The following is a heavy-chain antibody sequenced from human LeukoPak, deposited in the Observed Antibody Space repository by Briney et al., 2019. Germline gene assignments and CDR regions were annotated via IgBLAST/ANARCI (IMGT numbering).Heavy chain of an antibody. V-gene: IGHV3-23*01. CDR2: ISGGGGST. D-gene: IGHD3-22*01. Sequence: PGGSLRLSCAASGFNFGSHGLSWVRQAPGKGLEWVSSISGGGGSTYYGDSMRGRFTISRDNSKNTLFLQMNGLRAEDTAVYYCARGRGYYDSSGPNVPAYYFDYWGQGTLVTVSS. CDR3: ARGRGYYDSSGPNVPAYYFDY. CDR1: GFNFGSHG. J-gene: IGHJ4*02.